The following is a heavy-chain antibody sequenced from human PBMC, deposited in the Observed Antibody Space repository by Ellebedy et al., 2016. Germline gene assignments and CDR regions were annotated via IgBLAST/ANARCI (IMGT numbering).Heavy chain of an antibody. J-gene: IGHJ4*02. D-gene: IGHD3/OR15-3a*01. Sequence: SLKISCAASGFSFGDYAMHWVRQPPGKGLEWVSGISWNSAGIGYADSVKGRFTISRDNAKNSLYLQMNSLKIEDSAVYFCIWTGYSWLGHWGQGTLVTVSS. CDR3: IWTGYSWLGH. V-gene: IGHV3-9*01. CDR1: GFSFGDYA. CDR2: ISWNSAGI.